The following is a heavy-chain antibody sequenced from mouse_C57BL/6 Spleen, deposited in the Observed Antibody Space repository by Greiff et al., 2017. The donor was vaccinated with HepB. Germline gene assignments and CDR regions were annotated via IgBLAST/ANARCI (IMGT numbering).Heavy chain of an antibody. CDR1: GFTFSDYY. D-gene: IGHD4-1*01. CDR3: ASSLGPFAY. J-gene: IGHJ3*01. CDR2: ISNGGGST. V-gene: IGHV5-12*01. Sequence: EVHLMESGGGLVQPGGSLKLSCAASGFTFSDYYMYWVRQTPEKRLEWVAYISNGGGSTYYPDTVKGRFTISRDNAKNTLYLQMSRLKSEDTAMYYCASSLGPFAYWGQGTLVTVSA.